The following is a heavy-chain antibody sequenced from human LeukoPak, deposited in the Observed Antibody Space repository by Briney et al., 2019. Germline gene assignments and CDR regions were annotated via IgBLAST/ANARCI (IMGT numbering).Heavy chain of an antibody. CDR3: AKSFYYDSGSYSGDY. V-gene: IGHV3-53*01. D-gene: IGHD3-10*01. J-gene: IGHJ4*02. CDR2: IYSGGST. Sequence: GGSLRLSCAASGFTVSSNYMSWVRQAPGKGLEWVSVIYSGGSTYYADSVKGRFTISRDNSKNTLYLQMNSLRAEDTAVYFCAKSFYYDSGSYSGDYWGQGTLVTVSS. CDR1: GFTVSSNY.